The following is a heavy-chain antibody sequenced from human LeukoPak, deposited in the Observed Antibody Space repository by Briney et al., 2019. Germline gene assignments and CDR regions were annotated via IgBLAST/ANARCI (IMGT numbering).Heavy chain of an antibody. CDR3: ARGTWIQLWPGRNYFDY. V-gene: IGHV4-34*01. J-gene: IGHJ4*02. CDR1: GGSISSYY. D-gene: IGHD5-18*01. Sequence: SETLSLTCTVSGGSISSYYWSWIRQPPGKGLEWIGEINHSGSTNYNPSLKSRVTISVDTSKNQFSLKLSSVTAADTAVYYCARGTWIQLWPGRNYFDYWGQGTLVTVSS. CDR2: INHSGST.